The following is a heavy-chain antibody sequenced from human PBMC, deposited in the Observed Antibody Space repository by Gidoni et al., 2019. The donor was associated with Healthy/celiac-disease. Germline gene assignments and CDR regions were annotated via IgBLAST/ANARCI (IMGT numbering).Heavy chain of an antibody. Sequence: QVQLQESGPGLVKPSETLSLTCAVSGYSISSGYYWGWIRQHPGKGLEWIGSIYHSGSTYYNPSLKSRVTISVDTSKNQFSLKLSSVTAADTAVYYCARLPIAAAGTSDYWGQGTLVTVSS. V-gene: IGHV4-38-2*01. D-gene: IGHD6-13*01. J-gene: IGHJ4*02. CDR1: GYSISSGYY. CDR2: IYHSGST. CDR3: ARLPIAAAGTSDY.